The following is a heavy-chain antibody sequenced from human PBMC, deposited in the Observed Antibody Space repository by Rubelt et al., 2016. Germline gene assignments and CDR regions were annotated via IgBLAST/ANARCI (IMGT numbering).Heavy chain of an antibody. Sequence: GSLRLSCAASGFTFSSYSMNWVRQAPGKGLEWVSYISSDSSTVYYADSVKGRFTISRDNAKNSLSLQMDSLRDEDTAVYYCAAHQYNNYVPVLWGQGTLVTVSA. V-gene: IGHV3-48*02. CDR2: ISSDSSTV. CDR3: AAHQYNNYVPVL. J-gene: IGHJ1*01. CDR1: GFTFSSYS. D-gene: IGHD4-11*01.